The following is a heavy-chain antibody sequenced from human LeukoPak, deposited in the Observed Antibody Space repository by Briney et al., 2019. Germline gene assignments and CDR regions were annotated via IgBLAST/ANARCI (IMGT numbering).Heavy chain of an antibody. V-gene: IGHV4-59*08. J-gene: IGHJ5*02. D-gene: IGHD2-15*01. Sequence: SETLSLICAVSGDSINSFYWSWIRQPPGKGLEWIGYVFHTGDTNSNPSLKSRVTVSLDTSTSQVSLRLTSVTAADTAVYYCARHPFATPFDPWGRGILVTVSS. CDR3: ARHPFATPFDP. CDR1: GDSINSFY. CDR2: VFHTGDT.